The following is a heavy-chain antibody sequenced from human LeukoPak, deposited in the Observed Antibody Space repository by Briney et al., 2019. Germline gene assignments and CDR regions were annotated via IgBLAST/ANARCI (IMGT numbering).Heavy chain of an antibody. J-gene: IGHJ6*02. Sequence: GGSLRLSCAASGFTFSSYAMSWVRQAPGKGLEWVSAISGSGGSTYYADSVKGRFTISRDSSKNTLYVQMNSLRAEDTAVYYCAKDSRSWNYLFYYGMDVWGQGTTVTVSS. CDR1: GFTFSSYA. CDR2: ISGSGGST. CDR3: AKDSRSWNYLFYYGMDV. V-gene: IGHV3-23*01. D-gene: IGHD1-7*01.